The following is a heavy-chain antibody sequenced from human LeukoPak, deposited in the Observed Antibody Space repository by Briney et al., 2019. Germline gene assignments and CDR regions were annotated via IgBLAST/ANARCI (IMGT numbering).Heavy chain of an antibody. Sequence: PSETLSLTCTVSGGSISSYYWSWIRQPAGKGLEWIGRIYTSGSTNYNPSLKSRVTMSVDTSKNQFSLKLGSVTAADTAVYYCARNTYYDFWSGYAFDYWGQGTLVTVSS. CDR1: GGSISSYY. CDR3: ARNTYYDFWSGYAFDY. CDR2: IYTSGST. J-gene: IGHJ4*02. V-gene: IGHV4-4*07. D-gene: IGHD3-3*01.